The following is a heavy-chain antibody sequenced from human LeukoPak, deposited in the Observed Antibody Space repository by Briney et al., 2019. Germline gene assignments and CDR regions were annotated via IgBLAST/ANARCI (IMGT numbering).Heavy chain of an antibody. CDR3: ARDTIAAAGPSDFDY. Sequence: GASVKVSCKASGYTFTSYGISRVRQAPGQGLEWMGWISAYNGNTNYAQKLQGRVTMTTDTSTSTAYMELRSLRSDDTAVYYCARDTIAAAGPSDFDYWGQGTLVTVSS. J-gene: IGHJ4*02. V-gene: IGHV1-18*01. CDR1: GYTFTSYG. CDR2: ISAYNGNT. D-gene: IGHD6-13*01.